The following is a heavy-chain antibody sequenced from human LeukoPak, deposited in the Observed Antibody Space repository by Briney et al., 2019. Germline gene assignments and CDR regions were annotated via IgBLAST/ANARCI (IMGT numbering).Heavy chain of an antibody. J-gene: IGHJ5*02. CDR1: GGSISSYY. D-gene: IGHD3-10*01. CDR3: ARSGGLLWFGEFPTFDP. Sequence: SETLSLTCTVSGGSISSYYWSWIRQPPGKGLEWIGYIYYSGSTNYNPSLKSRVTISVDTSKNQFSLKLSSVTAADTAVYYCARSGGLLWFGEFPTFDPWGQGTLVTVSS. CDR2: IYYSGST. V-gene: IGHV4-59*01.